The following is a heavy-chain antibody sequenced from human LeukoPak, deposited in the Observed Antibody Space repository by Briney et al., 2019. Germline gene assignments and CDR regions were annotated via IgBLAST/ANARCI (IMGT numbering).Heavy chain of an antibody. Sequence: PGGSLRLSCAASGFTFSSYTMSWVRQGPGKGLEWVSYISSSSSTIYYADSVKGRFTISRDNAKNSLYLQMNSLRDEDTAVYYCARSPYYYGSGSPVVFDYWGQGTLVTVSS. CDR1: GFTFSSYT. CDR2: ISSSSSTI. V-gene: IGHV3-48*02. D-gene: IGHD3-10*01. J-gene: IGHJ4*02. CDR3: ARSPYYYGSGSPVVFDY.